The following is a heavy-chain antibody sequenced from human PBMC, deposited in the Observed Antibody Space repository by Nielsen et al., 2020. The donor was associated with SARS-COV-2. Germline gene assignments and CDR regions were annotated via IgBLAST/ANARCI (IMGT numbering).Heavy chain of an antibody. Sequence: SETLSLTCIVSGGSISSGSHYWSWIRQPPGKRLEWIGYMFYIGTANYNPSFQSRVNISVDTSNNQFSLNLSSVTPADTAIYYCARGGYNIYDFDYWGQGTLVTVSS. J-gene: IGHJ4*02. V-gene: IGHV4-61*01. CDR1: GGSISSGSHY. D-gene: IGHD5-24*01. CDR3: ARGGYNIYDFDY. CDR2: MFYIGTA.